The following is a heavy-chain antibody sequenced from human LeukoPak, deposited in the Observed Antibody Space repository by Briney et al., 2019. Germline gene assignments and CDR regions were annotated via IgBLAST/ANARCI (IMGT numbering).Heavy chain of an antibody. CDR3: ARGDIVHDY. J-gene: IGHJ4*02. CDR1: GFTFSSYA. Sequence: GGSLRLSCAASGFTFSSYAMSWVRQAPGKGLEWVSSISGSGGSTYYADSVKGRFTISRDNSKNTLYLQMSSLRAEDTALYHCARGDIVHDYWGQGTLVTVSS. V-gene: IGHV3-23*01. CDR2: ISGSGGST. D-gene: IGHD2-8*01.